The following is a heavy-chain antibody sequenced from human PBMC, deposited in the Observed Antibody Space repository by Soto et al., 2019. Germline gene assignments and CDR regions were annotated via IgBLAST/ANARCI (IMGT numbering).Heavy chain of an antibody. V-gene: IGHV1-3*01. J-gene: IGHJ5*02. CDR3: AALDLGSGTIIWFDP. CDR1: GYTFTSYA. CDR2: INAGNGNT. D-gene: IGHD3-10*01. Sequence: QVQLVQSGAEVKKPGASVKVSCKASGYTFTSYAMHWVRQAPGQRLEWMGWINAGNGNTKYSQKFQGRVTITRDTSASTAYMELSSLRSEDTAVYYGAALDLGSGTIIWFDPWGQGTLVTVSS.